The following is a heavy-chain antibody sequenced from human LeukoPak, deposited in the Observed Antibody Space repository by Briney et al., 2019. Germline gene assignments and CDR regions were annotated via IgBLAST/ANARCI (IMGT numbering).Heavy chain of an antibody. Sequence: GGSLRLSCAASGFTFDDYAMHWVRQAPGKGLEWVSLICGDGGITYYADSVKGRSTISRDNTKNSLYLQMNSLRAEDTALYYFAKNTGYKGPNYGSGSYIGSLDYWGQGTLVTVSS. D-gene: IGHD3-10*01. CDR1: GFTFDDYA. CDR2: ICGDGGIT. CDR3: AKNTGYKGPNYGSGSYIGSLDY. J-gene: IGHJ4*02. V-gene: IGHV3-43*02.